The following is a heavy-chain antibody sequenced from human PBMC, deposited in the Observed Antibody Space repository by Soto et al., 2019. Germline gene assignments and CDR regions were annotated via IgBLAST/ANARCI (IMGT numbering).Heavy chain of an antibody. Sequence: SETLSLTCTVSGGSISSSSYYWGWIRQPPGKGLEWIGSIYYSGSTYYNPSLKSRVTISVDTSKNHFSLKLSSVTAADTAVYYCARRGYCSGGSCYYYFDYWGQGTLVTVSS. CDR1: GGSISSSSYY. D-gene: IGHD2-15*01. CDR3: ARRGYCSGGSCYYYFDY. J-gene: IGHJ4*02. V-gene: IGHV4-39*01. CDR2: IYYSGST.